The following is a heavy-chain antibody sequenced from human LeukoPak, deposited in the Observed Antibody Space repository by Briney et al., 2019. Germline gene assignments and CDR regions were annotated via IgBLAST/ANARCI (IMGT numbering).Heavy chain of an antibody. CDR3: AKDVGATGAYYYYYGMDV. D-gene: IGHD1-26*01. J-gene: IGHJ6*02. CDR2: ISWNSGSI. V-gene: IGHV3-9*01. CDR1: GFTFSSYA. Sequence: GGSLRLSCAASGFTFSSYAMHWVRQAPGKGLEWVSGISWNSGSIGYADSVKGRFTISRDNAKNSLYLQMNSLRAEDTALYYCAKDVGATGAYYYYYGMDVWGQGTTVTVSS.